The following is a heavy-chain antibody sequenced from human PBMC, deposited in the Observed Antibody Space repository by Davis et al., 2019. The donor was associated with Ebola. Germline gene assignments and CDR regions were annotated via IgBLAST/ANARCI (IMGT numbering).Heavy chain of an antibody. D-gene: IGHD2-2*01. CDR2: ISSSSTYI. CDR3: ARAHRDIVVVPAATGYYYYGMDV. J-gene: IGHJ6*04. CDR1: GFTFGIFT. V-gene: IGHV3-21*01. Sequence: GGSLRLSCAASGFTFGIFTMNWVRQAPGKGLEWVSSISSSSTYIYYADSVKGRFTISRDNAKNSLHLQMNSLRAEDTAVYYCARAHRDIVVVPAATGYYYYGMDVWGKGTTVTVSS.